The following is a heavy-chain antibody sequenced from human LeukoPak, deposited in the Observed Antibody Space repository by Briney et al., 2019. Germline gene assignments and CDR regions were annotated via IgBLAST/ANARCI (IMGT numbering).Heavy chain of an antibody. CDR2: ISASGGTT. CDR1: GFIFSNYV. D-gene: IGHD5/OR15-5a*01. CDR3: AQHMSRPAHPFDY. Sequence: PGGSLRLSCAASGFIFSNYVMSWVRQAPGKGLEWVSGISASGGTTYYVDSVKGRFTISRDNSNNTLYLQMNSLRAEDTAAYYCAQHMSRPAHPFDYWGQGALVTVSS. J-gene: IGHJ4*02. V-gene: IGHV3-23*01.